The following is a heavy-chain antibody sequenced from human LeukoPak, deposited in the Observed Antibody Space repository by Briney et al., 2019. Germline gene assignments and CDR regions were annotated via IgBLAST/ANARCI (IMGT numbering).Heavy chain of an antibody. CDR2: IYSSGST. CDR1: GGSVSSYY. D-gene: IGHD2/OR15-2a*01. CDR3: ARVLGAFDY. J-gene: IGHJ4*02. V-gene: IGHV4-59*02. Sequence: SETLSLTCTVSGGSVSSYYWTWIRQPPGKGLEWIGYIYSSGSTKYNPSLKSRVAISVDRSQNQFSLKLSSVTAADTAVYYCARVLGAFDYWGQGTLVTASS.